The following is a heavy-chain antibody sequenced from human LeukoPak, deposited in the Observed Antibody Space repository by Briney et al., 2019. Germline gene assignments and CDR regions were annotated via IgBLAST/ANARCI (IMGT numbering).Heavy chain of an antibody. CDR3: ARPCGDYECNWFDP. Sequence: GESLQISCKGSGYSFTSDWIGWVRQPPGKGLEWMGIIYPGDSETRYSPSFQGQVTISADKSISTAYLQWSSLKASDTAMYYCARPCGDYECNWFDPWGQGTLVTVSS. CDR1: GYSFTSDW. D-gene: IGHD4-17*01. J-gene: IGHJ5*02. V-gene: IGHV5-51*01. CDR2: IYPGDSET.